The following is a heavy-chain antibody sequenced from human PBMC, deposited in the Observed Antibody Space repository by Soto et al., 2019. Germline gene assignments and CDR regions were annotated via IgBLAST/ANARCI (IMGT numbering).Heavy chain of an antibody. D-gene: IGHD2-15*01. V-gene: IGHV4-38-2*01. J-gene: IGHJ5*02. Sequence: SQTLSLTCAVSGYSISSGYYWGWIWQPPGKGLEWIGSIYHSGSTYYNPSLKSRVTISVDTSKKTFSLKLSSVTAADTSVYYCARGGYCSGGSCYVPWFDPWGQGTVVTVPQ. CDR1: GYSISSGYY. CDR3: ARGGYCSGGSCYVPWFDP. CDR2: IYHSGST.